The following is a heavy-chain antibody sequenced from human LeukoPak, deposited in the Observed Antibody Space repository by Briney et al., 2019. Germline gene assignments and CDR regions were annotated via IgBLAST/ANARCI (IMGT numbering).Heavy chain of an antibody. CDR1: GFTFSSYA. Sequence: GGSLRLSCAASGFTFSSYAMHWVRQAPGKGLEWVAVISYDGRNKYYADSVKGRFTISRDNSKNTLYLQMNSLRAEATAVYYCARDHHGSSSSVFDYWGQGTLVTVSS. V-gene: IGHV3-30*04. CDR3: ARDHHGSSSSVFDY. D-gene: IGHD6-6*01. J-gene: IGHJ4*02. CDR2: ISYDGRNK.